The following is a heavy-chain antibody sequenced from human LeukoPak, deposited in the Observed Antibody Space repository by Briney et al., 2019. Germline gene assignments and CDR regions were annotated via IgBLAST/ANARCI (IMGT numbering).Heavy chain of an antibody. V-gene: IGHV4-61*01. CDR2: IYYSGST. CDR3: AGNGYSSSWSSGKYFQH. Sequence: SETLSLTCTVSGYSISSGYYWSWIRQPPGKGLEWIGYIYYSGSTNYNPSLKSRVTISVDTSKNQFSLKLSSVTAADTAVYYCAGNGYSSSWSSGKYFQHWGQGTLVTVSS. J-gene: IGHJ1*01. D-gene: IGHD6-13*01. CDR1: GYSISSGYY.